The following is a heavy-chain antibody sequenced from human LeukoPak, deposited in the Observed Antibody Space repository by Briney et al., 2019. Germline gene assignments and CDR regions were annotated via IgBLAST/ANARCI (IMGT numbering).Heavy chain of an antibody. V-gene: IGHV4-59*01. CDR2: IYYSGST. D-gene: IGHD2-2*01. J-gene: IGHJ4*02. CDR1: GGSISSYY. Sequence: KTSETLSLTCTVSGGSISSYYWSWLRQPPGKGLEWIGYIYYSGSTNYNPSLKSRVTISVDTSKIQFSLKLSSVTAADTAVYYCARGVVVPAGILYFDYWGQGTLVTVSS. CDR3: ARGVVVPAGILYFDY.